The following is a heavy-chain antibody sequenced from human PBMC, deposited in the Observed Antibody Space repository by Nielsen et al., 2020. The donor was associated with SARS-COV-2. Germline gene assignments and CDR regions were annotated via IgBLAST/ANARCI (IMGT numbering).Heavy chain of an antibody. CDR1: GGSISSGGYY. CDR3: ARSNNPYYYYYGMDV. V-gene: IGHV4-31*03. D-gene: IGHD1/OR15-1a*01. CDR2: IYYSGST. J-gene: IGHJ6*02. Sequence: SETLSLTCTVSGGSISSGGYYWSWIRQHPGKGLEWIGYIYYSGSTYYNPSLKSRVTISVDTSKNQFSLKLSSVTAADTAVYYCARSNNPYYYYYGMDVWGQGTTVTVSS.